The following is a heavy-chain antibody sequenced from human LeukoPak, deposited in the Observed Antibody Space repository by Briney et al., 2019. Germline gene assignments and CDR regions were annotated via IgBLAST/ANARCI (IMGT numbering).Heavy chain of an antibody. CDR2: IYYSGST. CDR1: GGSISSHY. CDR3: ARPRRDWYFDL. V-gene: IGHV4-59*11. Sequence: SETLSLTCTASGGSISSHYWSWIRQPPGKGLEWIGYIYYSGSTNYNPSLKSRVTISVDTSKNQFSLKLSSVTAADTAVYYCARPRRDWYFDLWGRGTLVTVSS. J-gene: IGHJ2*01.